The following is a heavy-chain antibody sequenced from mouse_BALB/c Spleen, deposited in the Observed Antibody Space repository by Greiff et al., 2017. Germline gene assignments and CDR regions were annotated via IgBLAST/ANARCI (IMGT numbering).Heavy chain of an antibody. V-gene: IGHV5-6-2*01. CDR2: INSNGGST. Sequence: EVKLVESGGGLVKLGGSLKLSCAASGFTFSSYYMSWVRQTPEKRLELVAAINSNGGSTYYPDTVKGRFTISRDNAKNTLYLQMSSLKSEDTALYYCARHHDGYYSFYYAMDYWGQGTSVTVSS. D-gene: IGHD2-3*01. J-gene: IGHJ4*01. CDR1: GFTFSSYY. CDR3: ARHHDGYYSFYYAMDY.